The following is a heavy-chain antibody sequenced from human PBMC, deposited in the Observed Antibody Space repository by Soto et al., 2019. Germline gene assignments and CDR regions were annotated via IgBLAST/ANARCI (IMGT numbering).Heavy chain of an antibody. V-gene: IGHV1-46*01. CDR1: GYTLTHNF. J-gene: IGHJ4*02. CDR3: ARERIAARLDY. CDR2: FYPSGDTA. Sequence: QVQLVQSGAEVKKPGASVRVSCKASGYTLTHNFIHWVRQAPGQGLEWMGIFYPSGDTALYAQKFQGRVTMTRDTSTDTVYMGLSSLTSEDTAVYYCARERIAARLDYWGQGTLVTVSS. D-gene: IGHD6-6*01.